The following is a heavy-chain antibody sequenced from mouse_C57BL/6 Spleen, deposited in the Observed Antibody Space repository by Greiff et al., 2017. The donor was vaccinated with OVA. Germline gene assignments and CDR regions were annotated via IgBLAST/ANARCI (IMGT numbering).Heavy chain of an antibody. V-gene: IGHV1-55*01. J-gene: IGHJ2*01. D-gene: IGHD2-4*01. CDR3: ARSGLRPYYFDY. CDR2: IYPGSGST. Sequence: QVQLQPGAELVKPGASVKMSCKASGYTFTSYWITWVKQRPGQGLEWIGDIYPGSGSTNYNEKFKSKATLTVDTSSSTAYMQLSSLTSEDSAVYYCARSGLRPYYFDYWGQGTTLTVSS. CDR1: GYTFTSYW.